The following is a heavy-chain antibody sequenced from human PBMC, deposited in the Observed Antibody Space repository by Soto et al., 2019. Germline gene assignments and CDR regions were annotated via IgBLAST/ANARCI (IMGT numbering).Heavy chain of an antibody. Sequence: QVQLVQSGAEVKKPGSSVKVSCKASGGTFSSYAISWVRQATGQGLEWMGGIIPIYGTANYAQKFQGRVTITADESTSTAYMEQSSLRSEYTAVYYCARVPRDSGSYYWAYYYYGMDVWGQGTTVTVTS. D-gene: IGHD1-26*01. CDR1: GGTFSSYA. CDR2: IIPIYGTA. J-gene: IGHJ6*02. CDR3: ARVPRDSGSYYWAYYYYGMDV. V-gene: IGHV1-69*01.